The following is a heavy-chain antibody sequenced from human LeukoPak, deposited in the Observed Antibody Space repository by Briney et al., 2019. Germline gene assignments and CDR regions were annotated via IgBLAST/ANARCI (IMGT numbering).Heavy chain of an antibody. D-gene: IGHD6-13*01. V-gene: IGHV3-73*01. CDR3: TRQIAAAGTNY. CDR1: GFTFSGSA. Sequence: GGSLRLSCAASGFTFSGSAMHWVRQASGKGLEWVGRIRSKANSYATAYAASVKGRFTISRDDSKNTAYLQMNSLKTEDTAVYHCTRQIAAAGTNYWGQGTLVTVSS. J-gene: IGHJ4*02. CDR2: IRSKANSYAT.